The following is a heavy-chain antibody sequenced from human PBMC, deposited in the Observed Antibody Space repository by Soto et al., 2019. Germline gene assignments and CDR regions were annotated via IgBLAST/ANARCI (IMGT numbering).Heavy chain of an antibody. CDR2: IKSKTDGGTT. J-gene: IGHJ3*01. CDR1: GVTVYNAW. D-gene: IGHD2-15*01. Sequence: RLSCASCGVTVYNAWMSGVRQEPGKGLEWVGRIKSKTDGGTTDYAAPVEGRFTISRDDSKNTLYLQVNSLKTEDTAVYYCTTKREGRGGSSSVWGQGTMVT. CDR3: TTKREGRGGSSSV. V-gene: IGHV3-15*01.